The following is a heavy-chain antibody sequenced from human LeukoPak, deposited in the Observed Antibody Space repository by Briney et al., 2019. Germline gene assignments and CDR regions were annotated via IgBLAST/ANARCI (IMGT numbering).Heavy chain of an antibody. Sequence: SETLSLTCSVSGGSISSYYWSWIRQPPGKGLEGIGSFYYTGSTYYHPSLKSRVTTSVATSKNQFSLNLPSVTAADTAVYYCARTAGVAVAGSRQYFDYWGHGTLVTVSS. J-gene: IGHJ4*01. D-gene: IGHD6-19*01. CDR2: FYYTGST. CDR3: ARTAGVAVAGSRQYFDY. V-gene: IGHV4-59*05. CDR1: GGSISSYY.